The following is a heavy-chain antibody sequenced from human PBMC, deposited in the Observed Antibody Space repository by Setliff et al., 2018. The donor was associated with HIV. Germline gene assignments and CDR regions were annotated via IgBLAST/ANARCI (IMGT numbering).Heavy chain of an antibody. Sequence: ASVKVSCKASGYSFSDYYIHWLRRATGQGLEWMGWMNPNTGVSGYALKFQARVTMTRDTSISTAYMELSSLTSEDTAVYYCARGKGVGGVVITGGLDVWGKGTTVTVSS. D-gene: IGHD3-10*01. CDR1: GYSFSDYY. J-gene: IGHJ6*04. CDR2: MNPNTGVS. V-gene: IGHV1-8*02. CDR3: ARGKGVGGVVITGGLDV.